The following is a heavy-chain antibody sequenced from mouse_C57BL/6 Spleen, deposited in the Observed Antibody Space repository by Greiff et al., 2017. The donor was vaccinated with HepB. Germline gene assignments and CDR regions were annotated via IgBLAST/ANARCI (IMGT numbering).Heavy chain of an antibody. CDR1: GYTFTDYE. D-gene: IGHD2-10*02. CDR2: IDPETGGT. J-gene: IGHJ2*01. CDR3: TRSGALYGNDY. Sequence: QVQLKQSGAELVRPGASVTLSCKASGYTFTDYEMHWVKQTPVHGLEWIGAIDPETGGTAYNQKFKGKAILTADKSSSTAYMELRSLTSEDSAFYYCTRSGALYGNDYWGQGTTLTVSS. V-gene: IGHV1-15*01.